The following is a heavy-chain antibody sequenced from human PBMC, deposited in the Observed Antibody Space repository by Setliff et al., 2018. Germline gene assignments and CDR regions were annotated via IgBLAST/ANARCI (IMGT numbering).Heavy chain of an antibody. V-gene: IGHV5-51*01. D-gene: IGHD2-15*01. CDR1: EYTFTNYW. J-gene: IGHJ4*02. Sequence: PGESLKISCKASEYTFTNYWIGWVRQMPGKGLEWIGIIFPADSDTRYSPSFQGQVTISADKSISTAYVQWRSLKASDTAMYYCARVGTAGGYYFDFWGQGALVTVSS. CDR2: IFPADSDT. CDR3: ARVGTAGGYYFDF.